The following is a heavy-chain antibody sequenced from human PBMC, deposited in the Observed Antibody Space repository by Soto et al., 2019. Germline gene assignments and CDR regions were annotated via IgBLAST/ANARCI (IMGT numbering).Heavy chain of an antibody. CDR3: ARDGGRHAGGSDY. Sequence: QVQLVQSGAEVKKPGSSVKVSCKASGGTFSSYSINWVRQAPGQGLEWMGEIIPIFGTANYAQKLQGRVTITADESTSTAYMELSSLRSDDTAVYYCARDGGRHAGGSDYWGQGTLVTVSS. J-gene: IGHJ4*02. V-gene: IGHV1-69*01. D-gene: IGHD1-26*01. CDR2: IIPIFGTA. CDR1: GGTFSSYS.